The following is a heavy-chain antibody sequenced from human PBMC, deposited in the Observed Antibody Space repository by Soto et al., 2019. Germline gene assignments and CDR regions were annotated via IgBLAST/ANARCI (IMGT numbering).Heavy chain of an antibody. J-gene: IGHJ4*02. V-gene: IGHV4-34*01. Sequence: QVQLQQWGAGLLKPSETLSLTCAVYGGSFSGYYWSWIRQPPGKGLEWIGEINHSGSTNYNPSLKSRVTISLDTSKNQFSLKLSSVTAADTAVYYCARDAPDSSGDFDYWGQGTLVTVSS. CDR2: INHSGST. CDR3: ARDAPDSSGDFDY. CDR1: GGSFSGYY. D-gene: IGHD3-22*01.